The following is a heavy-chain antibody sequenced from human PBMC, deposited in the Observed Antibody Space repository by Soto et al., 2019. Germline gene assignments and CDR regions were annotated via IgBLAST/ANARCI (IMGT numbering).Heavy chain of an antibody. CDR1: GGSISSYY. CDR2: IYYSGST. Sequence: SETLSLTCTVSGGSISSYYWSWIRQPPGKGLEWIGYIYYSGSTIYNPSLKSRVTISVDTSKNQFSLKLSSVTAADTAVYYCARGPPLIAAAGTGDYYYYMDVWGKGTTVTVSS. D-gene: IGHD6-13*01. V-gene: IGHV4-59*01. CDR3: ARGPPLIAAAGTGDYYYYMDV. J-gene: IGHJ6*03.